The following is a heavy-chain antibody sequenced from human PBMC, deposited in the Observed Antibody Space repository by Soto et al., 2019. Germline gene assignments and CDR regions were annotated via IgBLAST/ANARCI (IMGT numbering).Heavy chain of an antibody. Sequence: GASVKFSCKASGGTFSSYAISWVRQAPGQGLEWMGGIIPIFGTANYAQKFQGRVTITADESTSTAYMELSSLRSEDTAVYYCARDRTPLYQLLPNGGMDVWGQGPRSPSP. D-gene: IGHD2-2*01. CDR3: ARDRTPLYQLLPNGGMDV. CDR1: GGTFSSYA. V-gene: IGHV1-69*13. J-gene: IGHJ6*02. CDR2: IIPIFGTA.